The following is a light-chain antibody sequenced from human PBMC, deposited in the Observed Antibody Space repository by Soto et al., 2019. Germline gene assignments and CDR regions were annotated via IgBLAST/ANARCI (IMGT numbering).Light chain of an antibody. V-gene: IGLV2-14*03. Sequence: QSALTQPASVSGSPGQSITISCTGTSSDVGGYNYVSWYQQHPDKAPKLMIYDVSNRPSGVSNRFSGSKSGNTASLTISGLQAEDEADYYGSSYTSSSTHVVFGGGTKLTVL. CDR2: DVS. CDR1: SSDVGGYNY. CDR3: SSYTSSSTHVV. J-gene: IGLJ2*01.